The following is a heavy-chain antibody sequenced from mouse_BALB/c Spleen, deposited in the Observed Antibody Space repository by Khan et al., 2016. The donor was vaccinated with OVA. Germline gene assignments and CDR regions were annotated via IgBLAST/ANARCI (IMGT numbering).Heavy chain of an antibody. J-gene: IGHJ3*01. CDR3: ARDYWFVY. CDR1: GFTFSNYA. V-gene: IGHV5-6-5*01. Sequence: EVKLMESGGGLVKPGGSLKVSCAASGFTFSNYAMSWVRQTAEKRMEWVASISSGGNTYFPDSVKGRFTISRDNVRNIVYLQMSSLRSEDTAMYYCARDYWFVYWGQGTLVTVSA. CDR2: ISSGGNT.